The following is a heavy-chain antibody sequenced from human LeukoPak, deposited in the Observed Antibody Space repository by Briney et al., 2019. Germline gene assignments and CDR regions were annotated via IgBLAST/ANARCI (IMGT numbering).Heavy chain of an antibody. D-gene: IGHD1-14*01. V-gene: IGHV1-2*02. CDR2: INPHSGDT. CDR1: GYTFTGYY. Sequence: ASVKVSCKASGYTFTGYYMHWVRQAPGQGLEWMGWINPHSGDTKYAQKLQGRVTMTTDTSTSTAYMELRSLRSDDTAVYYCARDLNPDQDAFDIWGQGTMVTVSS. J-gene: IGHJ3*02. CDR3: ARDLNPDQDAFDI.